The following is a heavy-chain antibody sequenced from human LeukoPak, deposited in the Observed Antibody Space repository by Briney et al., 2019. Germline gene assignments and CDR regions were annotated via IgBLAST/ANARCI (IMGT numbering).Heavy chain of an antibody. J-gene: IGHJ5*02. CDR1: GFSFSTYD. CDR3: AREISSWYRSEGRFDP. CDR2: ISTTGGYT. D-gene: IGHD6-13*01. V-gene: IGHV3-23*01. Sequence: GRSLRLSCVGSGFSFSTYDMGWVRQTPGKGLEWVSAISTTGGYTEDADSVKGRFTISRDNSQNTLFLQMHSLRAEDTAVYYCAREISSWYRSEGRFDPWGQGTLVTVSS.